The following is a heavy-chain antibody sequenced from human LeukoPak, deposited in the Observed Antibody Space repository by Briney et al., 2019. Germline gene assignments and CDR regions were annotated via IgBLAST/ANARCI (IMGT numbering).Heavy chain of an antibody. J-gene: IGHJ4*02. CDR1: GFTFSSYG. D-gene: IGHD2-21*02. CDR2: IWYDGSNK. CDR3: AKEPDAYCGGDCYSYFDY. V-gene: IGHV3-33*06. Sequence: QSGGSLRLSCAASGFTFSSYGMHWVRQAPGKGLEWGAVIWYDGSNKYYADSVKGRFTISRENSKNTLYLQMNSLRAEYTAVYYCAKEPDAYCGGDCYSYFDYWGQGTLVTVSS.